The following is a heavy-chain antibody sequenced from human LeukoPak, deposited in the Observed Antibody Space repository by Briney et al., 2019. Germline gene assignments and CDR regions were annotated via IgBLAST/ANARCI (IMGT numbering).Heavy chain of an antibody. CDR1: GFTFSSHW. D-gene: IGHD6-19*01. J-gene: IGHJ4*02. CDR2: IKYDASST. V-gene: IGHV3-74*01. CDR3: AKDLGYSSGWYVGSYYFDY. Sequence: GGSLRLSCADSGFTFSSHWMHWVRQAPGKGLVWVSRIKYDASSTSYADSVKGRFTISRDNSKNTLYLQMNSLRAEDTAVYYCAKDLGYSSGWYVGSYYFDYWGQGTLVTVSS.